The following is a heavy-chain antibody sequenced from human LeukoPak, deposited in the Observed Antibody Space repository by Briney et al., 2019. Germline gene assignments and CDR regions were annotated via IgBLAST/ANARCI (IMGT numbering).Heavy chain of an antibody. CDR1: GFTFSSYS. D-gene: IGHD4-17*01. CDR2: ISSSSSYI. Sequence: TGGSLRLSCAASGFTFSSYSMNWVRQAPGKGLEWVSSISSSSSYIYYADSVKGRFTISRDNAKNSLYLQMNSRRAECTAVYYCGRPVGDHGDYGYWGQGNLVTVSS. CDR3: GRPVGDHGDYGY. J-gene: IGHJ4*02. V-gene: IGHV3-21*01.